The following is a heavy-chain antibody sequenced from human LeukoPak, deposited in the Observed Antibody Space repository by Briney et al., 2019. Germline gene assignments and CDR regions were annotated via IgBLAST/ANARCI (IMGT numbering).Heavy chain of an antibody. CDR1: GFTFTNAW. V-gene: IGHV3-15*01. Sequence: GGSLRLSCVASGFTFTNAWMSWVRQAPGKGLEWVAHIKSKTDGGTTDYAAPVKGRFIISRDDSTHTLYLQMNSLKTDDTAMYYCAKYDTSVNFDFWGQGTLVTVSS. J-gene: IGHJ4*02. CDR3: AKYDTSVNFDF. CDR2: IKSKTDGGTT. D-gene: IGHD3-22*01.